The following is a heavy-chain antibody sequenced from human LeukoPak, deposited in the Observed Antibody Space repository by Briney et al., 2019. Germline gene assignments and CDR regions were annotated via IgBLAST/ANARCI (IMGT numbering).Heavy chain of an antibody. D-gene: IGHD3-10*01. CDR3: VKLAAPGAIWYFDL. Sequence: GGSLRLSCSASGFTFSTYAMHWVRQAPGKGLKDVSAISSNGGSTYYADSVKGRFTISRDNSKNTLYLQMSSLRTEDSAIYYCVKLAAPGAIWYFDLWGRGTLVTVSS. J-gene: IGHJ2*01. V-gene: IGHV3-64D*09. CDR2: ISSNGGST. CDR1: GFTFSTYA.